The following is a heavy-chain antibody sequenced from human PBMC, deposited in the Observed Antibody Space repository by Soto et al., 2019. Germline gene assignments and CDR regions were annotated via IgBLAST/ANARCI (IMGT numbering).Heavy chain of an antibody. Sequence: PGESLKISCKGSGYIFTSYWIGWVRQMPGKGLEWMGIIYPGDSDTRYSPSFQGQVTISADKSISTAYLQWSSLKASDTAMYYCARFRSGVEEDRGINDAFDIWGQGTMVTVS. V-gene: IGHV5-51*01. CDR2: IYPGDSDT. J-gene: IGHJ3*02. CDR1: GYIFTSYW. CDR3: ARFRSGVEEDRGINDAFDI. D-gene: IGHD3-3*01.